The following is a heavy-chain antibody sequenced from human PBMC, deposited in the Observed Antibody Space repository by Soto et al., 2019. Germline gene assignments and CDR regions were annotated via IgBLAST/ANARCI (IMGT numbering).Heavy chain of an antibody. J-gene: IGHJ4*02. V-gene: IGHV3-23*01. CDR1: GFTFSGYV. Sequence: SGGSLRLSCAASGFTFSGYVISWVRQVPGKGLEWVSGFSGSGGTTYYADSVKGRFTISRDKSDNTAYLQMKSLRAEDTAVYYCAKHKYDSSGYYPIDYWGQGTLVTLSS. D-gene: IGHD3-22*01. CDR3: AKHKYDSSGYYPIDY. CDR2: FSGSGGTT.